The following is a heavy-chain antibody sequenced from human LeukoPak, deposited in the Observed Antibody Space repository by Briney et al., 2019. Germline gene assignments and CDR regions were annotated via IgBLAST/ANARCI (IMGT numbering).Heavy chain of an antibody. CDR2: IYRGGST. Sequence: PGGSLRLSCAASGFTVSGNYMSWVRQAPGKGPEWVSVIYRGGSTYYADSVKGRFTISRDNSKNTLYLQMNSLRAEDTAVYYCARVQYDFWSGYYFDYWGQGTLVTVSS. J-gene: IGHJ4*02. CDR1: GFTVSGNY. D-gene: IGHD3-3*01. CDR3: ARVQYDFWSGYYFDY. V-gene: IGHV3-66*02.